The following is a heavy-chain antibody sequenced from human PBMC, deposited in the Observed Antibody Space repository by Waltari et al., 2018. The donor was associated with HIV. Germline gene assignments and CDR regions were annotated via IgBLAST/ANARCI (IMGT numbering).Heavy chain of an antibody. V-gene: IGHV1-2*06. Sequence: QVHLVQSGAEVKKPGASVKVSCKASGYTLTGYYMHWVRQAPGQGLGWMGRINPNSGGANYAQKFQGRVTMTRDTSISTAYMELSGLRSDDTAVYYCASTYGSGSSYFYYYYMDVWGKGTTVTVSS. D-gene: IGHD3-10*01. CDR1: GYTLTGYY. CDR3: ASTYGSGSSYFYYYYMDV. CDR2: INPNSGGA. J-gene: IGHJ6*03.